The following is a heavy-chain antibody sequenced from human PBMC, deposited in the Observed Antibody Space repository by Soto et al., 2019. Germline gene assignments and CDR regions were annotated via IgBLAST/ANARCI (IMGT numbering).Heavy chain of an antibody. D-gene: IGHD3-10*01. Sequence: EVQLVESGGGLVQPGGSLRLSCAASGFTFSNYWMHWVRQAPGKGLVWVSRIKSDGSSTNYADSVKGRFTSSRDNAKNTLYLQLNSLRVEDTAVYYCARGNHGMDVWGQGTTVTVSS. CDR1: GFTFSNYW. CDR2: IKSDGSST. CDR3: ARGNHGMDV. V-gene: IGHV3-74*01. J-gene: IGHJ6*02.